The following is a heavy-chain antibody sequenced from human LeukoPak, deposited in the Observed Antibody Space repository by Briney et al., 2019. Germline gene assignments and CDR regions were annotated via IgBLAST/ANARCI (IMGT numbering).Heavy chain of an antibody. CDR3: ATGQYYYDSSGYYYPDY. D-gene: IGHD3-22*01. CDR1: GGTFSSYA. J-gene: IGHJ4*02. Sequence: ASVKVSCKASGGTFSSYAISWVRQAPGQGLEWMGGIIPIFGTANYAQKFQGRVTITADESTSTAYMELSSLRSDDTAVYYCATGQYYYDSSGYYYPDYWGQGTLVTVSS. CDR2: IIPIFGTA. V-gene: IGHV1-69*13.